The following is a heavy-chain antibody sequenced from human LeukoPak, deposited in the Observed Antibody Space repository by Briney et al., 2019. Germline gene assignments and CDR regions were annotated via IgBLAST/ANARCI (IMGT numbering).Heavy chain of an antibody. CDR2: INHSGST. CDR1: GGSFSGYY. Sequence: SETLSLTCAVSGGSFSGYYWSWIRQPPGKGLEWIGEINHSGSTNYNPSLKSRVTISVDTSKNQFSLKLSSVTAADTAVYDCAREGMGIAVGSHFDYWGQGTLVTVSS. J-gene: IGHJ4*02. D-gene: IGHD6-19*01. CDR3: AREGMGIAVGSHFDY. V-gene: IGHV4-34*01.